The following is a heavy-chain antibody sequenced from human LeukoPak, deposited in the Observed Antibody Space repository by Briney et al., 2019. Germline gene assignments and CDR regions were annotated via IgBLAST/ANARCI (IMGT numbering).Heavy chain of an antibody. Sequence: PSETLSLTCTVSGGSISSYYWSWIRQPPGKGLEWIGYIYYSGSTNYNPSLKSRVTISVDTSKNQISLKLSSVTAADTAVYYCARHRYCSGGSCYFPMDVWGQGTTVTVSS. CDR2: IYYSGST. CDR3: ARHRYCSGGSCYFPMDV. V-gene: IGHV4-59*08. J-gene: IGHJ6*02. CDR1: GGSISSYY. D-gene: IGHD2-15*01.